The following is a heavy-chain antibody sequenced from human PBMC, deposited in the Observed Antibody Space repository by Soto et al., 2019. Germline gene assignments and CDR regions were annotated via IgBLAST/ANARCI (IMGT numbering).Heavy chain of an antibody. CDR2: IGGSGTTI. J-gene: IGHJ4*02. CDR3: VRDHLWAFDY. V-gene: IGHV3-48*02. Sequence: GGSLRLSCAASGFTFSAYSMNWVRQAPGKGLEWVSYIGGSGTTIDYADSVRGRLTISRDNAKNSLSLQMNSLRDEDTAVYYCVRDHLWAFDYRGQGILVTVSS. CDR1: GFTFSAYS. D-gene: IGHD3-3*02.